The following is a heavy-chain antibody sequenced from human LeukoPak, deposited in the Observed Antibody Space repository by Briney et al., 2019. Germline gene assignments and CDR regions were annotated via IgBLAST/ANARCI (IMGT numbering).Heavy chain of an antibody. CDR2: IKQDGSEK. Sequence: GGSLRLSCAASGFTFSSYWMSWVRQAPGKGLEWVANIKQDGSEKYYVDSVKGRFTISRDNAKNSLYLQMNSLRAEDTALYYCAKGLSGYSYSYWGQGTLVTVSS. CDR1: GFTFSSYW. CDR3: AKGLSGYSYSY. V-gene: IGHV3-7*03. D-gene: IGHD5-18*01. J-gene: IGHJ4*02.